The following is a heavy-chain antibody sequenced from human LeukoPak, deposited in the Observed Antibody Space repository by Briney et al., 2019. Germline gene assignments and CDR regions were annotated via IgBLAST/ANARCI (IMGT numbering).Heavy chain of an antibody. CDR3: ARGWPRGAFDI. CDR1: GFTFSSYE. Sequence: PGGSLRLSCAASGFTFSSYEMNWVRQAPGKGLEWVSYISSSGSTIYYADSVKGRFTISRDNAKKSLYLQMNSLRAEDTAVYYCARGWPRGAFDIWGQGTMVTVSS. D-gene: IGHD1-26*01. CDR2: ISSSGSTI. J-gene: IGHJ3*02. V-gene: IGHV3-48*03.